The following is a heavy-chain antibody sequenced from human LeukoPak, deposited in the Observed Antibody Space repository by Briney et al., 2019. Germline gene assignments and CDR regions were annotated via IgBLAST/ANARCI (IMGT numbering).Heavy chain of an antibody. V-gene: IGHV3-20*04. Sequence: GGSLRLSCAGSRFTFDDFGMSWVRQAPGKGLEWVAGISWNGGSTGYADSVKGRFTISRDNAKNLLYLQMNSLRVEDTAFYYCARDLRSRFSENFYHYMDVWGKGTTVTVSS. CDR1: RFTFDDFG. CDR2: ISWNGGST. D-gene: IGHD3-3*01. J-gene: IGHJ6*03. CDR3: ARDLRSRFSENFYHYMDV.